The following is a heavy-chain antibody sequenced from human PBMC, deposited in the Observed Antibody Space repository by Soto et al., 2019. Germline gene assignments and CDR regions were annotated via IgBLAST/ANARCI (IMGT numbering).Heavy chain of an antibody. Sequence: GESLKISCQVSGYRFSSFWIGWVRQMPGKGLEWMGIIYPGYSDTRYSPSFQGQVTISADKSISTAYLQWSSLKASDTAMYYCARQGAAVNQIDYWGQGTLVTVSS. V-gene: IGHV5-51*01. CDR3: ARQGAAVNQIDY. J-gene: IGHJ4*02. D-gene: IGHD6-13*01. CDR2: IYPGYSDT. CDR1: GYRFSSFW.